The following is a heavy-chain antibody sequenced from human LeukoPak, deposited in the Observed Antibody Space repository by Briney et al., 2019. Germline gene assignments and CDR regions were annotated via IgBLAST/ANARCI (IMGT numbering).Heavy chain of an antibody. CDR1: GGSISSSSYY. J-gene: IGHJ5*02. CDR2: IYYSGST. Sequence: SETLSLTCTVSGGSISSSSYYWGWIRQPPGKGLEWIGSIYYSGSTYYNPPLKSRVTISVDTSKNQFSLKLSSVTAADTAVYYCARGFWSGLSPWGQGTLVTVSS. D-gene: IGHD3-3*01. CDR3: ARGFWSGLSP. V-gene: IGHV4-39*01.